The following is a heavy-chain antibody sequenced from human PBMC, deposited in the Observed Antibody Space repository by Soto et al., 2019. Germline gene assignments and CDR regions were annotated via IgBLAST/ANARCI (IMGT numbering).Heavy chain of an antibody. V-gene: IGHV1-3*01. Sequence: GASVKVSCKASGYTFTSYAMHWVRQAPGQRLEWMGWINAGNGNTKYSQKFQGRVTITRDTSASTAYMELSSLRSEDTAVYYCARGSGYSGYDPSLDYWGQGTLVTVSS. CDR1: GYTFTSYA. D-gene: IGHD5-12*01. J-gene: IGHJ4*02. CDR2: INAGNGNT. CDR3: ARGSGYSGYDPSLDY.